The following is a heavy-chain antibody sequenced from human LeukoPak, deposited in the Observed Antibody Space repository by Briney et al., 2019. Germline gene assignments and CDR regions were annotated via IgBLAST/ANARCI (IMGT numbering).Heavy chain of an antibody. J-gene: IGHJ4*02. V-gene: IGHV3-33*06. D-gene: IGHD3-10*01. CDR1: GFTFSSYG. CDR2: IWYDGSNK. Sequence: GGSLRLSCAASGFTFSSYGMHWVRQAPGKGLEWVAVIWYDGSNKYYADSVKGRFTISRDNSKNTLYLRMNSLRAEDTAVYYCAKGGLTMVRGVLDYWGQGTLVTVSS. CDR3: AKGGLTMVRGVLDY.